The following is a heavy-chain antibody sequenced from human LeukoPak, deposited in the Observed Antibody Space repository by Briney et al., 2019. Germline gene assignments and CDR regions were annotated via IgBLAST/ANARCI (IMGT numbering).Heavy chain of an antibody. CDR3: ARCQYNSSPDF. V-gene: IGHV3-21*05. D-gene: IGHD6-13*01. J-gene: IGHJ4*02. Sequence: GSLLLSCAASGFTFSSYGMTWVRQAPGKGLEWVSYISPTSDYTSYADSVKGRFTIFRDNAKNSLFLQMNSLRVEDTAVYYCARCQYNSSPDFWGQGTLVTVSS. CDR2: ISPTSDYT. CDR1: GFTFSSYG.